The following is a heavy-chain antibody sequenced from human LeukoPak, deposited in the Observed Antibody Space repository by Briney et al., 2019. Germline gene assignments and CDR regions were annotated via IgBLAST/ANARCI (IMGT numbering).Heavy chain of an antibody. J-gene: IGHJ6*02. CDR2: INHSGST. CDR1: GGSFSGYY. V-gene: IGHV4-34*01. CDR3: QVVYDSSERGMDV. Sequence: KPSETLSLTCAVYGGSFSGYYWSWIRQPPGKGLEWIGEINHSGSTNYNPSLKSRVTISVDTSKNQFSLKLSSVTAADTAVYYCQVVYDSSERGMDVWGQGTTVTVSS. D-gene: IGHD3-22*01.